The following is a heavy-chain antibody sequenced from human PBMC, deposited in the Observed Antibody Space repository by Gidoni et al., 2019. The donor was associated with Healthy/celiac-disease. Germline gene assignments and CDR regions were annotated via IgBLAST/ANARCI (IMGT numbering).Heavy chain of an antibody. CDR2: IYYSGST. V-gene: IGHV4-59*01. D-gene: IGHD3-22*01. CDR3: ARGYYYDSSGYYHDAFDI. J-gene: IGHJ3*02. CDR1: GGSISSYY. Sequence: QVQLQESGPGLVKPSETLSLTCTVSGGSISSYYWSWIRQPPGKGLEWIGYIYYSGSTNYNPSLKSRVTISVDTSKNQFSLKLSSVTAADTAVYYCARGYYYDSSGYYHDAFDIWGQGTMVTVSS.